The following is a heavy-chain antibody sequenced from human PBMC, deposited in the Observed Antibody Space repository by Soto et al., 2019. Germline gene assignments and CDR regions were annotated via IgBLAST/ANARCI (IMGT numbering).Heavy chain of an antibody. CDR3: AREGSSIDTAMGYYYYGMDV. CDR1: GGTFSSYA. Sequence: PSWKASCKGSGGTFSSYAISWVRQAPGQGLEWMGGIIPIFGTANYAQKFQGRVTITADESTSTAYMELSSLRSEDTAVYYCAREGSSIDTAMGYYYYGMDVWGQGTTVTVSS. J-gene: IGHJ6*02. CDR2: IIPIFGTA. D-gene: IGHD5-18*01. V-gene: IGHV1-69*01.